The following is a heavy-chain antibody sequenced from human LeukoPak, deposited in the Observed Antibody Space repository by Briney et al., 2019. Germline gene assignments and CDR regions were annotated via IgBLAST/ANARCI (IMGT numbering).Heavy chain of an antibody. J-gene: IGHJ4*02. D-gene: IGHD2-21*02. CDR2: IFYSGTT. CDR3: ARHSDCGGGACFFDS. Sequence: SETLSLACTASGGSITTSSYYWAWIRQPPGEGLEYIGSIFYSGTTYYNPSLKSRVTISVDTSQNLFSLRLNSVTAADTAVYYCARHSDCGGGACFFDSWGQGTLVTVSS. CDR1: GGSITTSSYY. V-gene: IGHV4-39*01.